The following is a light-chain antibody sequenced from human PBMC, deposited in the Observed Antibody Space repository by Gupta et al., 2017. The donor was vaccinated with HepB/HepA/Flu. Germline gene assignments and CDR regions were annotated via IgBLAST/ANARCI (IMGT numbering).Light chain of an antibody. CDR1: SSDVGGYDF. CDR3: CSDGGPDILL. CDR2: DVS. J-gene: IGLJ2*01. Sequence: QSALTQPRSVSGSPGPSVTISCTGTSSDVGGYDFVSWYQHHPGKAPKMMISDVSKRPSGVPDRFSGSKSGNTASRTISGLQAEEEAYYYGCSDGGPDILLFGGGTKLTVL. V-gene: IGLV2-11*01.